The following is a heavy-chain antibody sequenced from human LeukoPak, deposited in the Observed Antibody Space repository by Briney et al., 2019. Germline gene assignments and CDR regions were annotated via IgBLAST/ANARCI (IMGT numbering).Heavy chain of an antibody. CDR3: ARGYCSSTSCYTWAYYYYYMDV. V-gene: IGHV3-74*01. Sequence: GGSLRLSCAASGFTFSSYWMHWVRQAPGKGLVWVSRINTDGSSTSYADSAKGRFTISRDNAKNTLYLQMNSLRAEDTAVYYCARGYCSSTSCYTWAYYYYYMDVWGKGTTVTVSS. CDR1: GFTFSSYW. CDR2: INTDGSST. D-gene: IGHD2-2*02. J-gene: IGHJ6*03.